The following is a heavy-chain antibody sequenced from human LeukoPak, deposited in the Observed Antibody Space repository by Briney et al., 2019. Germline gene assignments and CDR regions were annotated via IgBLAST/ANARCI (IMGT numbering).Heavy chain of an antibody. CDR2: IYTGGIT. D-gene: IGHD6-6*01. CDR3: ARFTSSSSMDV. V-gene: IGHV4-4*07. Sequence: SETLSLTCSVSGGPIRSFYGIWLRQPAGKGLEWIGRIYTGGITNYNPSLKSRVTMSIDMSKNQFSLKLSSVTAADTAVYYCARFTSSSSMDVWGKGTTVTVSS. CDR1: GGPIRSFY. J-gene: IGHJ6*03.